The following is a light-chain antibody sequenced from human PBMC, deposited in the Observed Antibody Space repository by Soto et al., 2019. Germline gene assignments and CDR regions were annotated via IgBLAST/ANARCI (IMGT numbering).Light chain of an antibody. V-gene: IGLV1-40*01. CDR3: QSYDSSLSGSEV. Sequence: ELTQPPSVSGAPGQRVTISCTGSSSNIGAGYDVHWYQQLPGTAPKLLIYGNSNRPSGVPDRFSGSKSGTSASLAITGLQAEDEADYYCQSYDSSLSGSEVFGTGTKVTVL. CDR1: SSNIGAGYD. CDR2: GNS. J-gene: IGLJ1*01.